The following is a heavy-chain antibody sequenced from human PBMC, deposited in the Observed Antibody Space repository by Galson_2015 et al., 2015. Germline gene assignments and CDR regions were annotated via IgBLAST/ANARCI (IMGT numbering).Heavy chain of an antibody. V-gene: IGHV1-24*01. J-gene: IGHJ6*02. CDR2: FDPEDGET. CDR1: GYTLTELS. D-gene: IGHD3-3*01. CDR3: APLRFLRGGMDV. Sequence: SVKVSCKVSGYTLTELSMHWVRQAPGKGLEWMGGFDPEDGETIYAQKFQGRVTMIEDTSTDTAYMELSSLRSEDTAVYYCAPLRFLRGGMDVWGQGTTVTVSS.